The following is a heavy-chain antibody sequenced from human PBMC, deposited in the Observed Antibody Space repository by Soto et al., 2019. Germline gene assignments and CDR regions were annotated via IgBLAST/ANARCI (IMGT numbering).Heavy chain of an antibody. CDR1: GFTFSDSA. D-gene: IGHD3-3*01. V-gene: IGHV1-58*01. J-gene: IGHJ6*02. CDR2: IVVGSGNI. Sequence: QKQLVQSGPEVKKPGTSVKVSCEASGFTFSDSAVQWVRQARGQRLEWIGWIVVGSGNINYAQKVQERVTITRDMSTTTAYMELSSLRVEDTAVYYCAAGHYDFSNGPEGMDVWGQGTTVTVSS. CDR3: AAGHYDFSNGPEGMDV.